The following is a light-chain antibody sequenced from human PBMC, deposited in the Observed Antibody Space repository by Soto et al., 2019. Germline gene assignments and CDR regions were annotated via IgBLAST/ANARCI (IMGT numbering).Light chain of an antibody. V-gene: IGKV1-5*03. CDR3: QHYNSYSEA. Sequence: VVDRVTITCRASQGISNYLAWYQQKPGKVPKLLIYKASTLKSGVPSRFSGSGSGTEFTLTISSLQPDDFATYYCQHYNSYSEAFGQGTKVDIK. CDR1: QGISNY. J-gene: IGKJ1*01. CDR2: KAS.